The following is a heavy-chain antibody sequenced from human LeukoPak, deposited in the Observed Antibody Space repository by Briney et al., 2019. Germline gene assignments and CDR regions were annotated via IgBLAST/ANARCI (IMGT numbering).Heavy chain of an antibody. CDR3: ARDRGGNIVIVPAAMNLFDC. D-gene: IGHD2-2*01. J-gene: IGHJ4*02. Sequence: GGSLRLSCAASGFTFSSYWMSWVRQAPGKGLEWVANIKQDGSEKYYVDSVKGRFTISRDNAKNSLYLQMNSLRAEDTAVYYCARDRGGNIVIVPAAMNLFDCWGQGTLVTVSS. CDR1: GFTFSSYW. CDR2: IKQDGSEK. V-gene: IGHV3-7*01.